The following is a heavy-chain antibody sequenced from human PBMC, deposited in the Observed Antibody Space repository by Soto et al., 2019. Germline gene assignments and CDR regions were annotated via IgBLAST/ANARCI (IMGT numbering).Heavy chain of an antibody. CDR2: INPILDST. D-gene: IGHD4-17*01. CDR3: ATVKGARLDS. CDR1: GIMSSGYG. Sequence: QAQVVQSGPAMKEPGSSVKVSCRASGIMSSGYGFSWVRQAPGQGLEWVGMINPILDSTHYAQKLQGRVSLSVDKSRETGYLEMARLGLEDTAKYFCATVKGARLDSWGRGTVVTVSS. V-gene: IGHV1-69*09. J-gene: IGHJ4*02.